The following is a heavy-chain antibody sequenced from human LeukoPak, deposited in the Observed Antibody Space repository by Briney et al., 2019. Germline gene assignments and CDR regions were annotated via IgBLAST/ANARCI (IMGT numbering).Heavy chain of an antibody. CDR2: FYDSGST. J-gene: IGHJ3*02. D-gene: IGHD5-12*01. CDR3: ARHTRPGCSGYENAFDI. Sequence: PSETLSLTCTVSGGSIRSRNYYWDWIRQPPGKGLEWIGNFYDSGSTCYNPSLKSQVTISGDTSKNQFSLKLTSVTAADTAVYYCARHTRPGCSGYENAFDIWGQGTMVTVSS. CDR1: GGSIRSRNYY. V-gene: IGHV4-39*01.